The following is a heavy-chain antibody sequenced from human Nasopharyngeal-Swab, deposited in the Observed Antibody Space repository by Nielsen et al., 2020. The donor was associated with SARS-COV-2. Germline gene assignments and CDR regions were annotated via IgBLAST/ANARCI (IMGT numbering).Heavy chain of an antibody. D-gene: IGHD6-19*01. CDR3: ARGRGPWGIAVVEYYYMDV. CDR2: ISSSGSTI. Sequence: LSLTCAASGFTFSDYYMSWIRQAPGKGLEWVSYISSSGSTIYYADSVKGRFTISRDNAKNSLYLQMNSLRAEDTAVYYCARGRGPWGIAVVEYYYMDVWGKGTTVTVSS. V-gene: IGHV3-11*01. CDR1: GFTFSDYY. J-gene: IGHJ6*03.